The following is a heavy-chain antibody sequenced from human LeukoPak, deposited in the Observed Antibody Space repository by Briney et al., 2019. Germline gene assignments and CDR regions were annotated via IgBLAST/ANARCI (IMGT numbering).Heavy chain of an antibody. CDR2: ISSSSSYI. V-gene: IGHV3-21*01. Sequence: GGSLRLSCAASGFTFSSYSMNWVRQAPGKGLEWVSSISSSSSYIYYADSVKGRFAISRDNAKNSLYLQMNGLRAEDTAVYYCARVPGYSSGWFDYWGQGTLVTVSS. CDR3: ARVPGYSSGWFDY. D-gene: IGHD6-19*01. CDR1: GFTFSSYS. J-gene: IGHJ4*02.